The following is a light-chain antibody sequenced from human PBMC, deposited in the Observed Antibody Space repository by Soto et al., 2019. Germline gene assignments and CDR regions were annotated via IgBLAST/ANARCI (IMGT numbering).Light chain of an antibody. CDR1: ESVTSSC. V-gene: IGKV3-20*01. CDR2: TTS. CDR3: QHYYGFSRT. J-gene: IGKJ1*01. Sequence: EIVLTQSPDTLSLSPGERATLSCTASESVTSSCLAWYQRKAGQAPRLLIHTTSTRATDIPDRFSGCGSGTDFTLTISRLEPEDFATYYCQHYYGFSRTFGQGTKVEIK.